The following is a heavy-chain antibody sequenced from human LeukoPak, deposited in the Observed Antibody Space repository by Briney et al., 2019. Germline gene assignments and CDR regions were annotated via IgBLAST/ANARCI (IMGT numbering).Heavy chain of an antibody. D-gene: IGHD4-17*01. J-gene: IGHJ6*02. CDR1: GFTFSSYS. CDR3: ARAPRLTTTRNYYYYGMDV. CDR2: ISSSSSYI. V-gene: IGHV3-21*01. Sequence: SGGSLRLSCAAYGFTFSSYSMTWVRQAPGKGLEWASSISSSSSYIYYADSVKGRFTISRDNAKNSLYLQMNSLRAEDTAVYYCARAPRLTTTRNYYYYGMDVWGQGTTVTVSS.